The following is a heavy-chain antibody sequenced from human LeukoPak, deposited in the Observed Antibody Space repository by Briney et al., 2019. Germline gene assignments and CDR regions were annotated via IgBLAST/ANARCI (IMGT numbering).Heavy chain of an antibody. D-gene: IGHD1-20*01. CDR3: TRDHNWAFDY. CDR2: IGLASGVT. CDR1: GFIFSFYS. J-gene: IGHJ4*02. V-gene: IGHV3-48*04. Sequence: GGSLRLSCAASGFIFSFYSMNWVRQAPGRGLEWISYIGLASGVTSYADSVKGRFAISSETARNSLYLHMHSLRAEDTAVYYCTRDHNWAFDYWGQGALVTVSS.